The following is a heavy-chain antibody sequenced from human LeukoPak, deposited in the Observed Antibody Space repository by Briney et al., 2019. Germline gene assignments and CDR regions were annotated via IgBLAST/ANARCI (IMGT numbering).Heavy chain of an antibody. Sequence: PGGSLRLSCAASGFTFSSYGIHWVRQAPGKGLEWVALTSYDGTDTYYADSVKGRFTISRDNSKNTLYLQMNSLRAEDTAVYYCARECSTCSYYFDYWGQGTLVTVSS. CDR3: ARECSTCSYYFDY. CDR1: GFTFSSYG. D-gene: IGHD2-2*01. V-gene: IGHV3-30*03. CDR2: TSYDGTDT. J-gene: IGHJ4*02.